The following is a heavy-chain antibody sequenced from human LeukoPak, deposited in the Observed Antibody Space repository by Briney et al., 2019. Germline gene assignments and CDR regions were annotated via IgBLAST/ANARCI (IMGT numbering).Heavy chain of an antibody. Sequence: GGSLRLSCAASGFTFSSYAMSWVRQAPGKGLEWVSGISDSGDHTYYADSVKGRFTISRDNSKNKFYMEMNSLRVEDTASYYCAKCRVSVAGSNDSWGQGTLVTVSS. CDR2: ISDSGDHT. CDR1: GFTFSSYA. J-gene: IGHJ4*02. CDR3: AKCRVSVAGSNDS. D-gene: IGHD6-19*01. V-gene: IGHV3-23*01.